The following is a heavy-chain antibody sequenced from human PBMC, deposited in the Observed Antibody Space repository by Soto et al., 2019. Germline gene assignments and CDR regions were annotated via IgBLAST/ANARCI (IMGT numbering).Heavy chain of an antibody. CDR2: ISSSSSPI. Sequence: EVPLVESGGGLVQPGGSLRLSCAASGFTFSSYSMNWVRQAPGKGLKWVSYISSSSSPIYYADSVKGRFTISRDNAKNSVYLQMNSLRDEDTAVYYCGGLDQAGWDYWGQGTLVTVSS. J-gene: IGHJ4*02. D-gene: IGHD6-19*01. CDR1: GFTFSSYS. V-gene: IGHV3-48*02. CDR3: GGLDQAGWDY.